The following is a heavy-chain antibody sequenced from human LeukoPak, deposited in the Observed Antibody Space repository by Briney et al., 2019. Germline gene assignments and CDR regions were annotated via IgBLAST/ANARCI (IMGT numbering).Heavy chain of an antibody. CDR2: ISGDGSST. V-gene: IGHV3-74*01. J-gene: IGHJ4*02. CDR3: ARELPFDY. CDR1: GFTFSSYW. Sequence: PGGSLRLSCAASGFTFSSYWMRWVRQTPGKGLVWVPRISGDGSSTTYAESVKGRFTISRDNAKNTLYLQMNTLRAEDTAVYYCARELPFDYWGQGTLVTVSS.